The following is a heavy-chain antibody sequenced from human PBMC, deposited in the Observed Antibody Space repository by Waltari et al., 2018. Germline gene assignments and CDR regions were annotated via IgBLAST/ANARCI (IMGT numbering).Heavy chain of an antibody. CDR2: VDPADGET. CDR1: AYTVSDYQ. J-gene: IGHJ3*02. Sequence: DVQLVQSGAEVRKPGTAVKISCETSAYTVSDYQIHWIQQAPGQGVQWMGRVDPADGETVYAEEFQDRHTLSADKSSHTAYMELRSLTSEDTAMYFCAIAVWLAFHHDVVNIWGQGTMVTVTS. CDR3: AIAVWLAFHHDVVNI. D-gene: IGHD6-19*01. V-gene: IGHV1-69-2*01.